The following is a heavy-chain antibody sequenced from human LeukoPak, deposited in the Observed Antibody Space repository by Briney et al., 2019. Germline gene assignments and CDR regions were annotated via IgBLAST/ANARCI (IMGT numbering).Heavy chain of an antibody. CDR2: INHSGST. J-gene: IGHJ4*02. CDR3: VRGVASGSSSADY. CDR1: GGSFSGYY. D-gene: IGHD3-10*01. V-gene: IGHV4-34*01. Sequence: SETLSLTRAVYGGSFSGYYWSWIRQPPGKGLEWIGEINHSGSTNYNPSLKSRVTISVDTSKNQFSLKLNSVTAADTAVYYCVRGVASGSSSADYWGQGTLVTVSS.